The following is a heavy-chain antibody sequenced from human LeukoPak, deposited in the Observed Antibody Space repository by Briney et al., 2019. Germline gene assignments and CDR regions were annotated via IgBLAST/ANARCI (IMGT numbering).Heavy chain of an antibody. CDR1: GGSISSYY. D-gene: IGHD2-21*01. J-gene: IGHJ1*01. CDR3: ARSCGGDCYSSTAEYFQH. CDR2: IYYSGST. Sequence: SETLSLTCTVSGGSISSYYWSWIRHPPGKGLEWSGYIYYSGSTNYNPSLKSRVTISVDTSKNQFSLKLSSVTAADTAVYYCARSCGGDCYSSTAEYFQHWGQGTLVTVSA. V-gene: IGHV4-59*01.